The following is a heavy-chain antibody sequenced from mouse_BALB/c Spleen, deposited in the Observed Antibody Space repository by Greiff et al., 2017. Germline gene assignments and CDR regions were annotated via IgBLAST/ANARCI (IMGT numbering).Heavy chain of an antibody. CDR3: ARHRGNYGAMDY. D-gene: IGHD2-1*01. J-gene: IGHJ4*01. CDR1: GFSLTSYG. Sequence: VKLMESGPDLVAPSQSLSITCTVSGFSLTSYGVHWVRQPPGKGLEWLVVIWSDGSTTYNSALKSRLSISKDNSKSQVFLKMNSLQTDDTAMYYCARHRGNYGAMDYWGQGTSVTVSS. V-gene: IGHV2-6-2*01. CDR2: IWSDGST.